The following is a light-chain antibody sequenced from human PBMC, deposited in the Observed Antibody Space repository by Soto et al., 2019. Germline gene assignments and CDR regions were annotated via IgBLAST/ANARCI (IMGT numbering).Light chain of an antibody. J-gene: IGKJ5*01. CDR3: QQYKSWPPIT. V-gene: IGKV3-15*01. Sequence: EIVLTQSPGTLSVSPGERATLSCRASQSVSSDLAWYQQKPGQAPRLLLYGASTRATGTPTRFSGSGSGTEFTLTISSLQSEDFAIYYCQQYKSWPPITFGQGTRLEIK. CDR1: QSVSSD. CDR2: GAS.